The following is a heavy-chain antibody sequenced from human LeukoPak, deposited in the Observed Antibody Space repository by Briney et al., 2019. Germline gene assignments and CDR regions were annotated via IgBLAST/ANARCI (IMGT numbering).Heavy chain of an antibody. J-gene: IGHJ5*02. D-gene: IGHD3-22*01. V-gene: IGHV4-61*01. CDR3: ARDRYYRDSSGYSGGRWFDP. CDR2: IYYSGST. CDR1: GGSVSSGSYY. Sequence: SETLSLTCTVSGGSVSSGSYYWSWIRQPPGRGLKWIGCIYYSGSTNYNPSLKSRVTMSVDTSKNQFSLELSSVTAADTAVYYCARDRYYRDSSGYSGGRWFDPWGQGTLVTVSS.